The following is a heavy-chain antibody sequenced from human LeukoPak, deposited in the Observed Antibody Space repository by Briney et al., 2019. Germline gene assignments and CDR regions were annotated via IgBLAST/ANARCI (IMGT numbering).Heavy chain of an antibody. CDR2: VWYDGSNK. V-gene: IGHV3-33*06. CDR1: GFTFSSYG. D-gene: IGHD1-26*01. CDR3: AKDRSGSYHNWFDP. J-gene: IGHJ5*02. Sequence: PGRSLTLSCSASGFTFSSYGMHCVPQAPGKGLEWVAVVWYDGSNKYYADSVKGRFTISRDNSKNTLYLQMNSLRTEDTAVYYCAKDRSGSYHNWFDPWGQGTLVTVSS.